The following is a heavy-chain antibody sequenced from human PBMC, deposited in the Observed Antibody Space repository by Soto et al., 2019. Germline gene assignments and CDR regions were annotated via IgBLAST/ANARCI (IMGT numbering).Heavy chain of an antibody. V-gene: IGHV4-4*02. CDR3: ARLVYDNSGYRPG. CDR1: GGSINSSDW. D-gene: IGHD3-22*01. Sequence: SETLSLTRAVSGGSINSSDWWNWVRQPPGKGLEWIGDIYYGGNIIYNPSLRSRVTITVDKSKNQFSLDLISVTAADTAVYYCARLVYDNSGYRPGWGQGTLVTVSS. J-gene: IGHJ4*02. CDR2: IYYGGNI.